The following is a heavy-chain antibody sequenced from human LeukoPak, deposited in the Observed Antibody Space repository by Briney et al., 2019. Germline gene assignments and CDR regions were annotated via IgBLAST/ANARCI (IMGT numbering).Heavy chain of an antibody. Sequence: AASVKVSCKASGFTFTDYYMHWVRQAPRQGLEWMGGIIPIFGTANYAQKFQGRVTITTDESTSTAYMELSSLRSEDTAVYYCARGYSPSVRTTGNDYWGQGTLVTVSS. D-gene: IGHD1-1*01. V-gene: IGHV1-69*05. CDR1: GFTFTDYY. CDR3: ARGYSPSVRTTGNDY. J-gene: IGHJ4*02. CDR2: IIPIFGTA.